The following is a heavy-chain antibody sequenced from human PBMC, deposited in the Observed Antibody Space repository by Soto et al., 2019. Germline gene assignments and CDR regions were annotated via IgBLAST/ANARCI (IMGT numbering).Heavy chain of an antibody. D-gene: IGHD3-10*01. J-gene: IGHJ6*02. CDR3: ALHYGSGSNYYYYGMDV. CDR1: GYTFTSYY. CDR2: INPSGGST. V-gene: IGHV1-46*01. Sequence: ASVKVSCKASGYTFTSYYMHWVRQAPGQGLEWMGIINPSGGSTSYAQKFQGRVTITADESTSTAYMELSSLRSEDTAVYYCALHYGSGSNYYYYGMDVWGQGTTVTVSS.